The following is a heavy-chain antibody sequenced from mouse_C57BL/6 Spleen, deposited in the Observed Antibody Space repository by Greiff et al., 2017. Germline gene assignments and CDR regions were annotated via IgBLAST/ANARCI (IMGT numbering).Heavy chain of an antibody. CDR1: GYTFTSYW. V-gene: IGHV1-5*01. J-gene: IGHJ4*01. D-gene: IGHD2-4*01. CDR2: IYPGNSDT. Sequence: EVQRVESGTVLARPGASVKMSCKTSGYTFTSYWMHWVKQRPGQGLEWIGAIYPGNSDTSYNQKFKGKAKLTAVTSASTAYMELSSLTNEDSAVYYCTRSFYYDYDGGSMDYWGQGTSVTVSS. CDR3: TRSFYYDYDGGSMDY.